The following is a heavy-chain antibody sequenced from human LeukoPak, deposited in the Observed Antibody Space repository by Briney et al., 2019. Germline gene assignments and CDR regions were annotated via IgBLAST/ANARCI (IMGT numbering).Heavy chain of an antibody. CDR2: IHPTSSNT. V-gene: IGHV1-8*03. D-gene: IGHD4-23*01. J-gene: IGHJ4*02. CDR3: ARDLYGGTSATFDY. CDR1: GYRFSNYD. Sequence: GASVKVSCKSSGYRFSNYDINWVRQASGQGLEWMGWIHPTSSNTAYSQKLLPKFQGRLTITRDTSINTAYMELSRLRSDDRAVYYCARDLYGGTSATFDYWGQGTLVTVSS.